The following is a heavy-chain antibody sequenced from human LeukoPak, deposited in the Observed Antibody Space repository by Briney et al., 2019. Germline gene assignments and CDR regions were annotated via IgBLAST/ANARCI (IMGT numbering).Heavy chain of an antibody. CDR3: ARLRVGVTLYGMDV. CDR1: DDSISSGDYY. J-gene: IGHJ6*02. CDR2: IYYSGST. D-gene: IGHD3-10*01. V-gene: IGHV4-61*08. Sequence: SETLSLTCKVSDDSISSGDYYWSWIRQPPGKGLEWIGYIYYSGSTNYNPSLKSRVTISVDTSKNQFSLKLSSVTAADTAVYYCARLRVGVTLYGMDVWGQGTTVTVSS.